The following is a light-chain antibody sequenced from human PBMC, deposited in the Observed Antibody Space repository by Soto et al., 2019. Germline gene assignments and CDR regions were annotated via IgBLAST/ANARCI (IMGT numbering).Light chain of an antibody. CDR1: QSVSSN. V-gene: IGKV3-15*01. CDR3: QQYRT. J-gene: IGKJ1*01. CDR2: GAS. Sequence: IVMTQSPATLSVSPGERATLSCRASQSVSSNLAWYQQKPGQAPRLLIYGASTRATGIPARFSGSGSGTEFTLTISSLQSEDFAVYYCQQYRTFGQGTKV.